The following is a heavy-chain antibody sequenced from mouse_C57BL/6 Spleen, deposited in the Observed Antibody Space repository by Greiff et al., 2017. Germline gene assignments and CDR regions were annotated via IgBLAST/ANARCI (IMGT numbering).Heavy chain of an antibody. J-gene: IGHJ2*01. D-gene: IGHD2-2*01. CDR2: INPNNGGT. CDR3: ARVTMVTYFDY. Sequence: EVQLQQSGPELVKPGASVKISCKASGYTFTDYYMNWVKQSHGKSLEWIGDINPNNGGTSYNQKFKGKATLTVDKSSSTAYMELRSLTSEDSAVYYCARVTMVTYFDYWGQGTTLTVSS. CDR1: GYTFTDYY. V-gene: IGHV1-26*01.